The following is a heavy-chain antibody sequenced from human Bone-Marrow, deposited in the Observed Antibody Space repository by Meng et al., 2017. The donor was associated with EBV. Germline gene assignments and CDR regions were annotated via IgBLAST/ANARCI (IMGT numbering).Heavy chain of an antibody. J-gene: IGHJ4*02. D-gene: IGHD5-12*01. CDR2: ISRSGDST. Sequence: EAQLLGSGGGLGQPGGSLRLSCAASGFTFNIYAMSWVRQAPGKGLEWVSAISRSGDSTYYADSVKGRFTISRDNSKNTLYLQMNSLRAEDTAVYYCAPGAYGYWGQGTLVTVSS. CDR3: APGAYGY. CDR1: GFTFNIYA. V-gene: IGHV3-23*01.